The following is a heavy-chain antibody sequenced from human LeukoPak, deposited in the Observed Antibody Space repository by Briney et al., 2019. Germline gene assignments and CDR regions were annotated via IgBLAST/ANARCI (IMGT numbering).Heavy chain of an antibody. CDR2: IHYTGST. CDR1: GGSINNFY. J-gene: IGHJ4*02. V-gene: IGHV4-59*01. CDR3: ARGGWSLDY. D-gene: IGHD2-15*01. Sequence: PSETLSLTCTVSGGSINNFYWSWIRQSPRKGLEWIGYIHYTGSTNYNPSLKSRLTISVDSSKNQFSLKLNSVTAADTAVYYCARGGWSLDYWGQGTLVTVSS.